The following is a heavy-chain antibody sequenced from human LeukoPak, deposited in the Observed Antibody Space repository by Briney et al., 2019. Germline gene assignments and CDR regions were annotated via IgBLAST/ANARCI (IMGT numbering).Heavy chain of an antibody. J-gene: IGHJ5*02. CDR1: GGSFSGYY. CDR2: IYHSGST. V-gene: IGHV4-34*01. CDR3: ARDTNYENWFDP. D-gene: IGHD1-7*01. Sequence: SETLSLTCAVYGGSFSGYYWSWIRQPPGKGLEWIGSIYHSGSTYYNPSLKSRVTISVDTSKNQFSLKLSSVTAADTAVYYCARDTNYENWFDPWGQGTLVTVSS.